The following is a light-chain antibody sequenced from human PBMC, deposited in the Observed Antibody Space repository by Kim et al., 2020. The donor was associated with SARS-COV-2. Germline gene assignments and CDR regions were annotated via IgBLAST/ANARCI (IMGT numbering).Light chain of an antibody. CDR2: DVS. CDR1: SSDVGGYNY. Sequence: GQSVTISCTGTSSDVGGYNYVSWYQHHPGKAPNLMIYDVSKRPSGVPDRFSGSKAGNTASLTISGLQAEDEADYYCCSYAGSYSYVFGTGTRVTVL. CDR3: CSYAGSYSYV. J-gene: IGLJ1*01. V-gene: IGLV2-11*01.